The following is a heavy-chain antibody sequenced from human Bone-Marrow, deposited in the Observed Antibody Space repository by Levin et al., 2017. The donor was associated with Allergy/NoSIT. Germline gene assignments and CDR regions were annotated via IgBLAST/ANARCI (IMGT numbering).Heavy chain of an antibody. J-gene: IGHJ6*03. Sequence: GASVKVSCKGSGYSFTSYWIGWVRQMPGKGLEWMGIIYPGDSDTRYSPSFQGQVTISADKSISTAYLQWSSLKASDTAMYYCARLYYDFWSGYYPNYYYYYYMDVWGKGTTVTVSS. D-gene: IGHD3-3*01. CDR1: GYSFTSYW. V-gene: IGHV5-51*01. CDR2: IYPGDSDT. CDR3: ARLYYDFWSGYYPNYYYYYYMDV.